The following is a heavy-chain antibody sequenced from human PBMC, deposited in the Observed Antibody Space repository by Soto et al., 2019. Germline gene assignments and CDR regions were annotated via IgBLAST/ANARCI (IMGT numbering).Heavy chain of an antibody. CDR2: VSFDGNNR. D-gene: IGHD3-22*01. CDR1: GFTFSKYA. Sequence: GGSLRLSCAASGFTFSKYAMYWVRQAPGMGPEWVAVVSFDGNNRFHADSVRGRFTISRDNSKSTLFLQMDSLRVEDTAVYYCVKSFFYDSSGYHYGLFDHWGQGALVTSPQ. V-gene: IGHV3-30*18. J-gene: IGHJ4*02. CDR3: VKSFFYDSSGYHYGLFDH.